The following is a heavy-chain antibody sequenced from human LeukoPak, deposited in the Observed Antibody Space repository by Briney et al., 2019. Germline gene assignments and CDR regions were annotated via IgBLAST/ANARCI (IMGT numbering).Heavy chain of an antibody. Sequence: ASVKVSCKASGYTFTSNAMNWVRQAPGQGLEWMGWINTNTGNPTYAQGFTGRFVFSLDTSVSTAYLQISSLKAEDTAVYYCARSGGSGSHYARYYYYYMDVWGKGTTVTVSS. J-gene: IGHJ6*03. V-gene: IGHV7-4-1*02. D-gene: IGHD3-10*01. CDR2: INTNTGNP. CDR3: ARSGGSGSHYARYYYYYMDV. CDR1: GYTFTSNA.